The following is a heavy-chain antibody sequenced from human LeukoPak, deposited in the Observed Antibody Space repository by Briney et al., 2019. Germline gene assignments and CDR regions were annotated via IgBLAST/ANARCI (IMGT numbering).Heavy chain of an antibody. J-gene: IGHJ4*02. V-gene: IGHV3-53*01. CDR2: IYSDNT. CDR3: ARRAGAYSHPYDY. CDR1: VLTVSSNS. Sequence: GGSLRLTCTVSVLTVSSNSMCWVRLAPEKGLEWVSFIYSDNTHYSDSVKGRFTTSRDNSKNTLYLQMNSLRAEDTAVYYCARRAGAYSHPYDYWGQGTLVTVSS. D-gene: IGHD4/OR15-4a*01.